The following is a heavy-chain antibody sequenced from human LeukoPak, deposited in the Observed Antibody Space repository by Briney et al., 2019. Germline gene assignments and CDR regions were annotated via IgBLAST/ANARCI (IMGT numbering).Heavy chain of an antibody. V-gene: IGHV3-21*01. Sequence: GVSLRLSCAASGFTFSSYSMNWVRQAPGKGLEWVSSISSSSSYIYYADSVKGRFTISRDNAKNSLYLQMNSLRAEDTAVYYCARDGEPGGFDPWGQGTLVTVSS. CDR1: GFTFSSYS. J-gene: IGHJ5*02. CDR2: ISSSSSYI. D-gene: IGHD1-14*01. CDR3: ARDGEPGGFDP.